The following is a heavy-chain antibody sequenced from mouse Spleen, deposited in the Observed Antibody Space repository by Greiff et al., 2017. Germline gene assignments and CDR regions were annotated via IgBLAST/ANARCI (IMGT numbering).Heavy chain of an antibody. V-gene: IGHV14-3*01. J-gene: IGHJ4*01. CDR3: AGEGGMGYGNYDYYAMDY. D-gene: IGHD2-1*01. Sequence: VQLQQPVAELVRPGASVKLSCTASGFNIKNTYMHWVKQRPEQGLEWIGRIDPANGNTKYAPKFQGKATITADTSSNTAYLQLSSLTSEDTAIYYGAGEGGMGYGNYDYYAMDYWGQGTSVTVSS. CDR2: IDPANGNT. CDR1: GFNIKNTY.